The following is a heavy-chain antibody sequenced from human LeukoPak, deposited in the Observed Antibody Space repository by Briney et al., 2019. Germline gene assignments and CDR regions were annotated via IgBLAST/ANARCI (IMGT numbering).Heavy chain of an antibody. CDR3: ARLKVATTYAAAYYHYGMDV. CDR2: INHSGST. CDR1: GGSFSGYY. D-gene: IGHD5-24*01. Sequence: LETLSLTCAVYGGSFSGYYWSWIRQPPGKGLEWIGEINHSGSTNYNPSLKSRVTISVDTSKNQFSLKLSSVTAADTAVYYCARLKVATTYAAAYYHYGMDVRGQGTTVTVSS. J-gene: IGHJ6*02. V-gene: IGHV4-34*01.